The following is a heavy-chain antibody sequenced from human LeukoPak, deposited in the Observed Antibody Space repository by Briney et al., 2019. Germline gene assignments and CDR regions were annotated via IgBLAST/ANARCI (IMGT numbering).Heavy chain of an antibody. CDR1: GYTFTSYD. D-gene: IGHD4-23*01. Sequence: ASVKVSCKASGYTFTSYDINWVRQATGQGLEWMGWMNPNSGNTVYAQKFQGRVTMTTNTSISTAYMELSSLRSEDTAVYYCARGDYGGTLYYGMDVWGQGTTVTVSS. CDR3: ARGDYGGTLYYGMDV. V-gene: IGHV1-8*01. CDR2: MNPNSGNT. J-gene: IGHJ6*02.